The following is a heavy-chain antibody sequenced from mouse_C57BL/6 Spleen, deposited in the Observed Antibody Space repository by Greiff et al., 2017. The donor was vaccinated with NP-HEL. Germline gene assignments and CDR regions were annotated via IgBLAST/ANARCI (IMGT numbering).Heavy chain of an antibody. J-gene: IGHJ4*01. V-gene: IGHV1-55*01. CDR1: GYTFTSYW. Sequence: VQLQQSGAELVKPGASVKMSCKASGYTFTSYWITWVKQRPGQGLEWIGDIYPGSGSTNYNEKFKSKATLTVDTSSSTAYMQLSSLTSEDSAVYYCARENYEYDEGAMDYWGQGTSVTVSS. D-gene: IGHD2-4*01. CDR2: IYPGSGST. CDR3: ARENYEYDEGAMDY.